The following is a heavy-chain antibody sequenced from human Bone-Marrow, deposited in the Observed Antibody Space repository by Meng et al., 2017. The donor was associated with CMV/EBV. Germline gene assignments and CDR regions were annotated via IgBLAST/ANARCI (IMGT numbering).Heavy chain of an antibody. Sequence: ASVKVSCKASGYTFTGYYMHWVRQAPGQGLEWMGWINPNSGGTNYAQKLQGRVTMTTDTSTSTAYMELRSLRSDDTAVYYCARVQTDIVVVPAAIGGDYYYGMDVWGQGTTVTVSS. CDR3: ARVQTDIVVVPAAIGGDYYYGMDV. CDR1: GYTFTGYY. V-gene: IGHV1-2*02. J-gene: IGHJ6*02. D-gene: IGHD2-2*02. CDR2: INPNSGGT.